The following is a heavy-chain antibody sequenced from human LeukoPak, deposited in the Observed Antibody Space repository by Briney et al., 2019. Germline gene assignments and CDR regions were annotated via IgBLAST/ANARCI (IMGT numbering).Heavy chain of an antibody. CDR1: GGTFSSSA. CDR2: IIPIFGTA. J-gene: IGHJ4*02. D-gene: IGHD4-23*01. CDR3: ARDRATVVTPGRY. Sequence: PGASVKVSCKASGGTFSSSAISWVRQAPGQGLEWMGGIIPIFGTANYAQKFQGRVTITADESTSTAYMELSSLRSEDTAVYYCARDRATVVTPGRYWGQGTLVTVSS. V-gene: IGHV1-69*13.